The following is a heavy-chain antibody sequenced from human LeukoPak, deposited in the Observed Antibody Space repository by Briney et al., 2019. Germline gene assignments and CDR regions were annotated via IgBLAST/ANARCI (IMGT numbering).Heavy chain of an antibody. Sequence: GASVKVSCKASGGTFSSYAISWVRQAPGQGLEWMGGIIPIFGTANYAQKFQGRVTITADESTSTAYMELSSLRSEDTAVYYCARDAAPYGDYVRIGLPNWFDPWGQGTLVTVSS. D-gene: IGHD4-17*01. J-gene: IGHJ5*02. CDR1: GGTFSSYA. V-gene: IGHV1-69*13. CDR3: ARDAAPYGDYVRIGLPNWFDP. CDR2: IIPIFGTA.